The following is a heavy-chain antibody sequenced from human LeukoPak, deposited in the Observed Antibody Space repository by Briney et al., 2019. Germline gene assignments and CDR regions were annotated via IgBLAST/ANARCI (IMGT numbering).Heavy chain of an antibody. J-gene: IGHJ4*02. Sequence: ASVKVSRKVSGYILTDLAIHWVRQAPGKGLEWMGGLDPEDGETIYAQRFQGRVTMTEDRSTDTAYMELSSLRSEDTAVYYCATAGSGDAYNQFYFDFWGQGSLVTVSS. CDR3: ATAGSGDAYNQFYFDF. CDR1: GYILTDLA. CDR2: LDPEDGET. V-gene: IGHV1-24*01. D-gene: IGHD5-24*01.